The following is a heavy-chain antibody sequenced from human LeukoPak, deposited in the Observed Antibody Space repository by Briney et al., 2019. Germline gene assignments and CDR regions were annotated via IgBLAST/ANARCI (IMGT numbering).Heavy chain of an antibody. CDR3: ARGRRIYCSSTSCYHRAYFDY. Sequence: PSETLSLTCVVYRASFSPYFWTWIRPPPATALVWFREINHSGRTNSNPSLKSLGTFSVNTSQTQFSLTLRSRTAAATAVYYCARGRRIYCSSTSCYHRAYFDYWGQGTLVTVSS. D-gene: IGHD2-2*01. V-gene: IGHV4-34*01. CDR2: INHSGRT. J-gene: IGHJ4*02. CDR1: RASFSPYF.